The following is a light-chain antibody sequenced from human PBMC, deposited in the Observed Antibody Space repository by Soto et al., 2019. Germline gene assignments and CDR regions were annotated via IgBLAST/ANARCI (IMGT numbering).Light chain of an antibody. CDR2: XXV. Sequence: ETVLTQSPGTLSLSPGERATLSCRASSDVSSIYLAWYQQKPGQAPXLXXXXXVXXXPGXPGXFSGSGSGTEFTLTISSLQSEDYGVYFCQQYVNWPKTFGHGTKV. CDR3: QQYVNWPKT. J-gene: IGKJ1*01. V-gene: IGKV3-20*01. CDR1: SDVSSIY.